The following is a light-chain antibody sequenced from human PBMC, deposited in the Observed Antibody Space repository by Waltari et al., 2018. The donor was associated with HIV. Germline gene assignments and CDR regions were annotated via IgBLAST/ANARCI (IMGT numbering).Light chain of an antibody. CDR2: GAS. V-gene: IGKV1-39*01. J-gene: IGKJ2*01. Sequence: DIQMTQSPSSLSASVGDRVTITCRASQTISSYLNWYQQKPGKAPMLLIYGASTLHSGVPSRFSGSGSVTDFTLTISSLQPEDFATYYCQQSYSTPRTFGQGAKLEIK. CDR3: QQSYSTPRT. CDR1: QTISSY.